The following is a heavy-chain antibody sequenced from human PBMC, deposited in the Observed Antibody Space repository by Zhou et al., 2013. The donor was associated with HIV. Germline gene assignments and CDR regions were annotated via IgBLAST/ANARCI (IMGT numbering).Heavy chain of an antibody. CDR2: ISAYNGNT. Sequence: QVQLVQSGAEVKKPGASVKVSCKASGYTFTSYGISWVRQAPGQGLEWMGWISAYNGNTNYAQKLQGRVTMTTDTSTSTAYMELRSLRSDDTAVYYCARDEKSYSSGWSRPEFDYWGQGTLVTVSS. CDR3: ARDEKSYSSGWSRPEFDY. CDR1: GYTFTSYG. V-gene: IGHV1-18*01. D-gene: IGHD6-19*01. J-gene: IGHJ4*02.